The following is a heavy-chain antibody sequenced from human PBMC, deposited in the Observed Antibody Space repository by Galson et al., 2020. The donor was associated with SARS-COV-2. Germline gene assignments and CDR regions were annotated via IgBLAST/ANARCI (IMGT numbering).Heavy chain of an antibody. CDR1: GGTFSSYA. D-gene: IGHD5-18*01. V-gene: IGHV1-69*06. CDR2: IIPIFGTA. J-gene: IGHJ4*02. CDR3: ARAKDHRSRGYSYAPPYYFDY. Sequence: SVKVSCKASGGTFSSYAISWVRQAPGQGLEWMGGIIPIFGTANYAQKFQGRVTITADKSTSTAYMELSSLRSEDTAVYYCARAKDHRSRGYSYAPPYYFDYWGQGTLVTVSS.